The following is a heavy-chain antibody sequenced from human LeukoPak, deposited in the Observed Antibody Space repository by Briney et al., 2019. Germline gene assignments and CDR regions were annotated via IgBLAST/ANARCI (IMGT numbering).Heavy chain of an antibody. J-gene: IGHJ4*02. D-gene: IGHD6-19*01. CDR1: GGSISSYY. CDR3: ARVSGIAVAGQNFDY. Sequence: PSETLSLTCTVSGGSISSYYWSWIRQPPGKGLEWIGYIYYSGSTNYNPSLKGRVTISVDTSKNQFSLKLSSVTAADTAVYYCARVSGIAVAGQNFDYWGQGTLVTVSS. V-gene: IGHV4-59*01. CDR2: IYYSGST.